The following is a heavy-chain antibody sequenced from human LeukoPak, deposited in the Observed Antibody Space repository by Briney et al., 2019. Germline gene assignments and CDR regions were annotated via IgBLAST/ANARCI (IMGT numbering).Heavy chain of an antibody. D-gene: IGHD5-12*01. CDR2: INSGGVT. CDR1: GFTVSGYF. J-gene: IGHJ4*02. CDR3: ARGRSTTTIFDY. V-gene: IGHV3-53*01. Sequence: GGSLRLSCAAAGFTVSGYFMAWVRQAPGKGLQWVSHINSGGVTADADSVKGRFTVSRDTSRNTLYLQMSSLRAEDTAIYYCARGRSTTTIFDYWGQGTLVTVSS.